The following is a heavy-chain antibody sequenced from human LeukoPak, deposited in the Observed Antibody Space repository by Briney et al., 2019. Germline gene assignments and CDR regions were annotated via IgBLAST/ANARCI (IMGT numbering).Heavy chain of an antibody. CDR1: GFTFSSYS. CDR2: ISSSSSYI. J-gene: IGHJ4*02. V-gene: IGHV3-21*01. Sequence: PGGSLRLSCAASGFTFSSYSMNWVRQAPGKGLEWVSSISSSSSYIYYADSVKGRFTISRDNAKNSLYLQMNSLRAEDTAVYYCARGGRSSSRFDYWGQGTLVTVSS. CDR3: ARGGRSSSRFDY. D-gene: IGHD6-6*01.